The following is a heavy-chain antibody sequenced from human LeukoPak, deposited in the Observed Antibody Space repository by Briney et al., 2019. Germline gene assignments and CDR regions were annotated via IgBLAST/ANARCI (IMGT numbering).Heavy chain of an antibody. V-gene: IGHV3-23*01. Sequence: GGSLRLSCAASGFTFSTYGITWVRQAPGKGLEWVSAISGRADLTFYADSVKGRFTISRDNSKNTLYLQMNSLRAEDTAVYYCAKGSTSKCSGGSCYHCYWGQGTLVTVSS. D-gene: IGHD2-15*01. CDR2: ISGRADLT. J-gene: IGHJ4*02. CDR1: GFTFSTYG. CDR3: AKGSTSKCSGGSCYHCY.